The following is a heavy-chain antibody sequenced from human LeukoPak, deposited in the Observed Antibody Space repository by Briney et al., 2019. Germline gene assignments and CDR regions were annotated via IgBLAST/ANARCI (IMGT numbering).Heavy chain of an antibody. CDR3: ASTVGYSSSEAPYYYYYGMDV. Sequence: GGSLRLSCAASGFTVSSNYMSWVRQAPGEGLEWVSVIYSGGSTYYADSVKGRFTISRDNSKNTLYLQMNSLRAEDTAVYYCASTVGYSSSEAPYYYYYGMDVWGQGTTVTVSS. CDR2: IYSGGST. V-gene: IGHV3-53*01. J-gene: IGHJ6*02. CDR1: GFTVSSNY. D-gene: IGHD6-13*01.